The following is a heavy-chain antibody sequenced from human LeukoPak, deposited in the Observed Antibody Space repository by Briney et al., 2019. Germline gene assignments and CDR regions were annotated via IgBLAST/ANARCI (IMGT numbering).Heavy chain of an antibody. J-gene: IGHJ4*02. Sequence: PGGSLRLSCTASGFTLGHHDMHWVRQTTGEGLEWVAALASGSQTFYAGSVKGRFTVSREDAKNSLYLQMNSLRAGDTAVYYCVREARGYHYTYFDYWGQGTLVTVSS. V-gene: IGHV3-13*01. D-gene: IGHD5-18*01. CDR1: GFTLGHHD. CDR3: VREARGYHYTYFDY. CDR2: LASGSQT.